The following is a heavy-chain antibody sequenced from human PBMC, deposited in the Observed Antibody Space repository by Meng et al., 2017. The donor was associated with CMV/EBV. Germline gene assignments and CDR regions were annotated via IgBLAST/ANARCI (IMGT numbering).Heavy chain of an antibody. J-gene: IGHJ6*02. V-gene: IGHV1-46*01. CDR3: ARGGADCSSTSCYRGNYYYYYGMDV. CDR2: INPSGGST. Sequence: ASVKVSCKASGYTFTSYYMHWVRQAPGQGLEWMGIINPSGGSTSYAQKFQGRVTMTRDTSTSTVHMELSSLRSEDTAVYYCARGGADCSSTSCYRGNYYYYYGMDVWGQGTTVTVSS. D-gene: IGHD2-2*01. CDR1: GYTFTSYY.